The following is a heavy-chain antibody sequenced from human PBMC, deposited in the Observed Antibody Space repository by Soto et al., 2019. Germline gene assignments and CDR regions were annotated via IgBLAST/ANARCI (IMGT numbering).Heavy chain of an antibody. CDR2: ISYDGSNK. J-gene: IGHJ4*02. D-gene: IGHD3-22*01. Sequence: GSLRLSCAASGXTFSSYSMHWVRQAPGKGLEWVAVISYDGSNKYYADSVKGRFNISRDNSKNTLYLQMNSLRAEETAVYYCARESITMIVVGTYFDYWGQGTLGTVSS. CDR3: ARESITMIVVGTYFDY. V-gene: IGHV3-30-3*01. CDR1: GXTFSSYS.